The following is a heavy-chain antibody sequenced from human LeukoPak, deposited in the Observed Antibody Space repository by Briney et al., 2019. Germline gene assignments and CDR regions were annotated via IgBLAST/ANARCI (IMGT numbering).Heavy chain of an antibody. Sequence: GGSLRLSCAASGFTFSSYGMSWVRQAPGEGLEWVSYISSSGSTIYYADSVKGRFAISRDNAKNSLHLQMNSLRAEDTAVYYCARGDSGSSPLMRGYYYYYYMDVWGKGTTVTISS. J-gene: IGHJ6*03. V-gene: IGHV3-48*04. CDR2: ISSSGSTI. D-gene: IGHD3-10*01. CDR3: ARGDSGSSPLMRGYYYYYYMDV. CDR1: GFTFSSYG.